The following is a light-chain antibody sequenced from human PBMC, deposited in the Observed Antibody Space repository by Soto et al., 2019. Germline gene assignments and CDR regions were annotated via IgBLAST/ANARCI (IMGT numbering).Light chain of an antibody. J-gene: IGLJ2*01. V-gene: IGLV1-40*01. Sequence: QTVVTQPPSVSGAPGQRVTISCTGSSSNIGAGYDVHWYQQIPGTAPKLLIYGNSNRPSGVPDRFSGSKSGTSASLAITGHQAEDEADYCCQSYDSSLSGHHVVFGGGTKLTVL. CDR3: QSYDSSLSGHHVV. CDR1: SSNIGAGYD. CDR2: GNS.